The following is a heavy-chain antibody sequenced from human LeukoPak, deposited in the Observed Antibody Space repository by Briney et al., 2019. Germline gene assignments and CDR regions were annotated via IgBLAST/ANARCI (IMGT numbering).Heavy chain of an antibody. D-gene: IGHD1-26*01. CDR1: GFSFSDFY. J-gene: IGHJ4*02. Sequence: SGGSLRLSCAASGFSFSDFYMSWIRQAPGMGLEWISYIGTRSNPIYYADSVKGRFTISRDDAKNSLYLQMNSLRDEDTAVYFCAREARGSGRDFDYWGQGILVTVSS. CDR2: IGTRSNPI. V-gene: IGHV3-11*01. CDR3: AREARGSGRDFDY.